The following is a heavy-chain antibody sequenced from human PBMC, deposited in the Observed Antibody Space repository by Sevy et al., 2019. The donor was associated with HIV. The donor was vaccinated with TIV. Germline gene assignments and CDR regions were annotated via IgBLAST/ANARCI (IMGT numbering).Heavy chain of an antibody. CDR3: TTEYSSSSDFLY. CDR2: IKSKTDGGTT. V-gene: IGHV3-15*01. D-gene: IGHD6-6*01. Sequence: GGSLRLSCAASGFTFSNAWMSWVRQAPGKGLEWVGRIKSKTDGGTTDYAAPVKGRFTTSRDDSKNTLYLQMNSLKTEDTAVYYCTTEYSSSSDFLYWGQGTLVTVSS. CDR1: GFTFSNAW. J-gene: IGHJ4*02.